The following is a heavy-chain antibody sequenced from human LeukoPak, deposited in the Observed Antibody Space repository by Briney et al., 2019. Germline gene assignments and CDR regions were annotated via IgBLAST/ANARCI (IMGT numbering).Heavy chain of an antibody. Sequence: SETLSLTCAVSGGSISSSNWWSWVRQPPGKGLEWIGEIYHSGSTNYNPSLKSRVTISVDKSKNQFSLKLSSVTAADTAVYYCAGGEWLRSPFGASDIWGQGTMVTVSS. CDR1: GGSISSSNW. J-gene: IGHJ3*02. CDR3: AGGEWLRSPFGASDI. CDR2: IYHSGST. D-gene: IGHD5-12*01. V-gene: IGHV4-4*02.